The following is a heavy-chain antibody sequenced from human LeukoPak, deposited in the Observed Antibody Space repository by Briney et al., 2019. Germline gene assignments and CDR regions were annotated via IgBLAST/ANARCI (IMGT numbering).Heavy chain of an antibody. CDR2: TSSSSSYI. CDR3: ARGYSNYGYAFDI. CDR1: GFTFSGYS. Sequence: GGSLRLSCAASGFTFSGYSMNWVRQAPGKGLEWVSSTSSSSSYIYYADSVKGRFTISRDTAKNSLYLQMNSLRAEDTAVYYCARGYSNYGYAFDIWGQGTMVTVSS. V-gene: IGHV3-21*01. J-gene: IGHJ3*02. D-gene: IGHD4-11*01.